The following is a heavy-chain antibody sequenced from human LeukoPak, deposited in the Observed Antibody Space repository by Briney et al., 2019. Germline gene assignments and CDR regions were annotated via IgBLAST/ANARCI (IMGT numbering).Heavy chain of an antibody. CDR3: ARDRLMVRGVIIGYWHFDL. CDR2: INPSGGST. J-gene: IGHJ2*01. CDR1: GYTFTSYY. Sequence: GASVKVSCKASGYTFTSYYMHWVRQAPGQGLEWMGIINPSGGSTSYAQKFQGRVTMTRDTSTSTVYMELSSLRSEDTAVYYCARDRLMVRGVIIGYWHFDLWGRGTLVTVSS. V-gene: IGHV1-46*03. D-gene: IGHD3-10*01.